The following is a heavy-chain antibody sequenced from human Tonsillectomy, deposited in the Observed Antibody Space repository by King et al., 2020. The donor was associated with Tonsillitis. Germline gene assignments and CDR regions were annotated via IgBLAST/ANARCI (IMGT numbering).Heavy chain of an antibody. CDR2: INTSGGST. CDR3: ARGALRAAPPHPDC. J-gene: IGHJ4*02. Sequence: QLVQSGPEVKKPGASVKVSCKASGYTFTSNYMHWVRQAPGQGPEWMGMINTSGGSTTYAQKFQGRVTMTRDMSTSTVYMELSSLRSEDTAVYYCARGALRAAPPHPDCWGQGTLVSVS. CDR1: GYTFTSNY. D-gene: IGHD6-25*01. V-gene: IGHV1-46*01.